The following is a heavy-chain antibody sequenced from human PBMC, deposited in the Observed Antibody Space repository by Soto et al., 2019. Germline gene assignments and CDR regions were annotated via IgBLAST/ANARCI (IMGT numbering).Heavy chain of an antibody. D-gene: IGHD1-26*01. Sequence: TETLTLTSAFSGYSKTNRNTWGWIRQPPGKGLELIGYIYYSGTTYYNPSLKSRVTMSVDTSKNQFSLKLTSVTAVDTAVYYCARREIQGPIDYWGQGTLVTVSS. CDR3: ARREIQGPIDY. V-gene: IGHV4-28*01. J-gene: IGHJ4*02. CDR2: IYYSGTT. CDR1: GYSKTNRNT.